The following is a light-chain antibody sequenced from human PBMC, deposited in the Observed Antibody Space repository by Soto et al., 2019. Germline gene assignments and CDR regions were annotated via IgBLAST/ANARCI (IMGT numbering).Light chain of an antibody. CDR2: GAS. CDR3: QQYSFWPPIT. J-gene: IGKJ3*01. CDR1: QNVTSK. V-gene: IGKV3D-15*01. Sequence: EMVMTQSPATLSVSPGERATLSCRASQNVTSKLAWYQQKPGQAPRLLFYGASNRATGIPARFSGSGSGTDFTLTISSLQSEDSAVYFCQQYSFWPPITFGPGTKV.